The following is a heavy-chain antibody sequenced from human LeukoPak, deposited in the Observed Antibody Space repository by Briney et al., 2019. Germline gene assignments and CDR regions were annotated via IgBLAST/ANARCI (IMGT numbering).Heavy chain of an antibody. CDR1: GYTFTSYD. D-gene: IGHD2-8*01. J-gene: IGHJ6*03. Sequence: ASVKVSCKASGYTFTSYDINWVRQATGQGLEWMGWMNPNSGNTGYAQKFQGRVTITRNTSISTAYMELSSLRSEYTAVYYCARRAYYCTNGVCHRRYYYYMDVWGKGTTVTVSS. V-gene: IGHV1-8*03. CDR3: ARRAYYCTNGVCHRRYYYYMDV. CDR2: MNPNSGNT.